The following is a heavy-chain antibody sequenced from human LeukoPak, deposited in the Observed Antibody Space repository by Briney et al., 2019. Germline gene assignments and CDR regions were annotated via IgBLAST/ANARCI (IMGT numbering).Heavy chain of an antibody. J-gene: IGHJ4*02. CDR1: GFTFSSYA. V-gene: IGHV3-23*01. CDR2: ISVSGDST. D-gene: IGHD3-10*01. CDR3: ARRGGRNGWGDFDY. Sequence: PGGSLRLSCAASGFTFSSYAMNWVRQAPGKGLEWVSTISVSGDSTFYADSVQGRFTISRDTSRNSLSLHMNSLRAEYTAVYFCARRGGRNGWGDFDYWGQGTLVTVSS.